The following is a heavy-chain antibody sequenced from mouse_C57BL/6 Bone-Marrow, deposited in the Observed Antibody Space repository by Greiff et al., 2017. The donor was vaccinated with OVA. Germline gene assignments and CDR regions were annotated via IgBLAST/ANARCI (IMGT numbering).Heavy chain of an antibody. CDR3: ARIYYGSRGGLYYAMDY. J-gene: IGHJ4*01. CDR1: GYTFTSYW. CDR2: IHPNSGST. Sequence: VQLQQPGAELVKPGASVKLSCKASGYTFTSYWMHWVKQRPGQGLEWIGMIHPNSGSTNYNEKFKSKATLTVDKSSSTAYMQLSSLTSEDSAVYYCARIYYGSRGGLYYAMDYWGQGTSVTVSS. D-gene: IGHD1-1*01. V-gene: IGHV1-64*01.